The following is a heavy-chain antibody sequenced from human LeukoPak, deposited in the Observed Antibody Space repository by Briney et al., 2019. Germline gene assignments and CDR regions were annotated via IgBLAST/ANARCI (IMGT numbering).Heavy chain of an antibody. CDR3: AKQVYTIFGVVGAYFDY. CDR1: GFTFSSYA. CDR2: ISGSGGST. Sequence: GGSLRLSCAASGFTFSSYAMSWVRQAPGKGLEWVSVISGSGGSTYYADSVKGRFTISRDNSKNTLYLQMNSLRAEDTAVYYCAKQVYTIFGVVGAYFDYWGQGTLVTVSS. V-gene: IGHV3-23*01. J-gene: IGHJ4*02. D-gene: IGHD3-3*01.